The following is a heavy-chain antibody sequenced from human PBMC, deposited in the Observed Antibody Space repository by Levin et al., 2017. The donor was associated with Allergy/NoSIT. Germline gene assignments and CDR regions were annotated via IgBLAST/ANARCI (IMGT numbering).Heavy chain of an antibody. CDR1: GYTFSIYS. CDR3: ARDPDTSTWRRGGGWFDP. Sequence: GESLKISCAASGYTFSIYSMNWVRQAPGKGLEWVSSITSSSTFIYYADSVKGRFTISRDNAKNSLYLQMNSLSAEDTAVYYCARDPDTSTWRRGGGWFDPWGQGILVTVSS. V-gene: IGHV3-21*01. CDR2: ITSSSTFI. D-gene: IGHD2/OR15-2a*01. J-gene: IGHJ5*02.